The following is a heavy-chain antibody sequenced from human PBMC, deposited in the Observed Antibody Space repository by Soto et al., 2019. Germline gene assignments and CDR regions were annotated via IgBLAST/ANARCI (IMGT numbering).Heavy chain of an antibody. V-gene: IGHV4-31*03. Sequence: QVQLQESGPGLVKPSQTLSLTCTVSGGSISSGGYYWSWIRQHPGKGLEWIGYIYYSGSTYYNPSLNSRVTISVDTSKNQFSLKLSSVTAADTAVYYCARERYYDILSGLDPWGQGTLVTVSS. J-gene: IGHJ5*02. D-gene: IGHD3-9*01. CDR2: IYYSGST. CDR3: ARERYYDILSGLDP. CDR1: GGSISSGGYY.